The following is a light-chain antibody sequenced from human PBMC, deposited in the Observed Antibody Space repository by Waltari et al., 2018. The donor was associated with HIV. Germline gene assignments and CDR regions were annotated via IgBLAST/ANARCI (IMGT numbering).Light chain of an antibody. CDR1: SGSVSRSHF. J-gene: IGLJ3*02. V-gene: IGLV8-61*01. CDR3: SLYMVSGISV. CDR2: STD. Sequence: QTVVTQEPSFAVSPGGTVTLTCGLSSGSVSRSHFPSWYQQTPGQPPRTLIYSTDTRSSWVPARFSGSILGDKAALTITGAQADDDCNYDCSLYMVSGISVFGGGTKLTVL.